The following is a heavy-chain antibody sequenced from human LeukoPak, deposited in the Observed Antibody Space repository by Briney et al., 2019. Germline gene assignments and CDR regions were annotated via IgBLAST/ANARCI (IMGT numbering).Heavy chain of an antibody. CDR2: IGTYTGNR. Sequence: GASVKASCKASGYTFTSLGINWVRQAPGQGLEWMGWIGTYTGNRNFAQKFQGRVTLTTDTSTSAVFMELRGLTSDDTAVYYCARDGGVTTTPDYWGQGTLVTVSS. D-gene: IGHD4-17*01. J-gene: IGHJ4*02. CDR1: GYTFTSLG. V-gene: IGHV1-18*01. CDR3: ARDGGVTTTPDY.